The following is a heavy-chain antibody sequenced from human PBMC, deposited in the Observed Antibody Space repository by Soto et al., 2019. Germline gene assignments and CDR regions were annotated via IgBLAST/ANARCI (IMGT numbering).Heavy chain of an antibody. D-gene: IGHD6-13*01. J-gene: IGHJ5*02. CDR2: IIPIFGTA. V-gene: IGHV1-69*01. CDR3: AREDKGYSSSWYRLGENWFDP. Sequence: QVQLVQSGAEVKKPGSSVKVSCKASGGTLSSYAISWVRQAPGQGLEWMGGIIPIFGTANYAQKFQGRVTITADESTSTAYMELSSLRSEDTAVYYCAREDKGYSSSWYRLGENWFDPWGQGTLVTVSS. CDR1: GGTLSSYA.